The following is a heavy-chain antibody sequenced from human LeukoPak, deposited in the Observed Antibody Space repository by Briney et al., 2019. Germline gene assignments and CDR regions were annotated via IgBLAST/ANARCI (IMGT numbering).Heavy chain of an antibody. D-gene: IGHD5-18*01. J-gene: IGHJ6*02. CDR2: ISYDGSNK. CDR3: ARGVMDTAMVYYYYGMDV. Sequence: GRSLRLSCAASGFTFSSYAMHWVRQAPGKGLEWVAVISYDGSNKYYADSVKGRFTISRDNSKNTLYLQMNSLRAEDTAVYYCARGVMDTAMVYYYYGMDVWGQGTTVTVSS. V-gene: IGHV3-30-3*01. CDR1: GFTFSSYA.